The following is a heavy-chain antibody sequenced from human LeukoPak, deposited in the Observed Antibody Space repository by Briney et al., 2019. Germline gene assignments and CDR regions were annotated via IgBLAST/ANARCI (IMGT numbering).Heavy chain of an antibody. D-gene: IGHD3-9*01. CDR2: INPNSGGT. CDR1: GYTLTDYY. Sequence: GASVKVSCKASGYTLTDYYMHWVRQAPGQGLEWMGRINPNSGGTNYAQKFQGRVTMTRDTSISTVYMELSRLRSDDTAVYYCARGSIFWPTADRWFDPWGQGTLVTVSS. V-gene: IGHV1-2*06. CDR3: ARGSIFWPTADRWFDP. J-gene: IGHJ5*02.